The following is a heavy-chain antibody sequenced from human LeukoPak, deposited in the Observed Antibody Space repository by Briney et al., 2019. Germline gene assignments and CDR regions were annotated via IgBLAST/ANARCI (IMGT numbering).Heavy chain of an antibody. CDR3: ARDSGIAVAGTYQASDDY. V-gene: IGHV3-53*01. CDR2: IYSGGST. J-gene: IGHJ4*02. Sequence: GGSLRLSCAASGFTVSSNYMSWVRQAPGKGLEWVSVIYSGGSTYYADSVKGRFTISRDNSKNTLYLQMNSLRAEDTAVYYCARDSGIAVAGTYQASDDYWGQGTLVTVSS. D-gene: IGHD6-19*01. CDR1: GFTVSSNY.